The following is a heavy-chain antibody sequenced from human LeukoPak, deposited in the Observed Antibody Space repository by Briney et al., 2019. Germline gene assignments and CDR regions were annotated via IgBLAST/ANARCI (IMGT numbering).Heavy chain of an antibody. D-gene: IGHD2-2*01. CDR1: GYTFTGYY. CDR3: LRAQYPSAIHD. CDR2: INPNSGGT. J-gene: IGHJ4*02. Sequence: ASVKVSCKASGYTFTGYYMHWVRQAPGQGLEWMGWINPNSGGTNYAQKFQGRVTMTRDTSISTAYMELSMLRSDDTAVYYFLRAQYPSAIHDGGQGTLVTASP. V-gene: IGHV1-2*02.